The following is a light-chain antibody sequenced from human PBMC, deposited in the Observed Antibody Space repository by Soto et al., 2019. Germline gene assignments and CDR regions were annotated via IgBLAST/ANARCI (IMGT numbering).Light chain of an antibody. CDR3: QQYGSSPWT. Sequence: EIVLTQSPGTLSLSPGARATLSCRASQSVSRNFLVWYQQKPGQAPRLLIYGTSSRATGIPDRFSDSGSGTDFTLSISRLEPEDFAVYYCQQYGSSPWTFGQGTKVDIK. CDR1: QSVSRNF. CDR2: GTS. J-gene: IGKJ1*01. V-gene: IGKV3-20*01.